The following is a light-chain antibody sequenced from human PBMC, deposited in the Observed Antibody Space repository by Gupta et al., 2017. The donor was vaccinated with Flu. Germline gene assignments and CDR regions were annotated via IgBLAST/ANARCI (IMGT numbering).Light chain of an antibody. CDR1: SPIKCY. CDR3: NSRESTDNHQAV. Sequence: KGRTKCTGESPIKCYDSWDQPEHGQAPVLFLYCKNIRPSGIPARCSGSSSGTTAALTITGAPAEDEADYYCNSRESTDNHQAVFGGGTKLTVL. V-gene: IGLV3-19*01. CDR2: CKN. J-gene: IGLJ2*01.